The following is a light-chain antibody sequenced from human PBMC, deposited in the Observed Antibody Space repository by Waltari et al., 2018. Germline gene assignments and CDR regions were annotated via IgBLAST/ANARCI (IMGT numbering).Light chain of an antibody. Sequence: QSVLTQPPSVSEAPRQRVTISGSGSSPNLGNKAANWYPQPQGKAPKLLIYYDDLLPSGVSDRFSGSKSGTSASLAISGLQSEDEADYYCAAWDDSLNGWVFGGGTKLTVL. V-gene: IGLV1-36*01. CDR3: AAWDDSLNGWV. CDR1: SPNLGNKA. CDR2: YDD. J-gene: IGLJ3*02.